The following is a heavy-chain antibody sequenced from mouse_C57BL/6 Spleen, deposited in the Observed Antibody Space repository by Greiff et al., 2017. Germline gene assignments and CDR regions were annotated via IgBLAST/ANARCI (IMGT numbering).Heavy chain of an antibody. J-gene: IGHJ2*01. CDR1: GYSITSGYY. V-gene: IGHV3-6*01. CDR3: ARANYGSSYFDY. Sequence: LQESGPGLVKPSQSLSLTCSVTGYSITSGYYWNWIRQFPGNKLEWMGYISYDGSNNYNPSLKNRISITRDTSKNQFFLKLNSVTTEDTATYYCARANYGSSYFDYWGQGTTLTVSS. D-gene: IGHD1-1*01. CDR2: ISYDGSN.